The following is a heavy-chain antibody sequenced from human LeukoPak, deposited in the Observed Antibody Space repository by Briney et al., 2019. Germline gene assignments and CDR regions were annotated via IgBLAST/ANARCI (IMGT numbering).Heavy chain of an antibody. Sequence: SETLCLTCTVSGDSLSSSSYYWGWVRQPPGRGLEWNGSIYYSGSTSYNPSLKSEVTISVDTSKNQFSLMLSSVTAADTAVYYCASQDGVEVIIPGWFDPWGQGTLVTVSS. V-gene: IGHV4-39*01. CDR3: ASQDGVEVIIPGWFDP. D-gene: IGHD3-3*01. J-gene: IGHJ5*02. CDR2: IYYSGST. CDR1: GDSLSSSSYY.